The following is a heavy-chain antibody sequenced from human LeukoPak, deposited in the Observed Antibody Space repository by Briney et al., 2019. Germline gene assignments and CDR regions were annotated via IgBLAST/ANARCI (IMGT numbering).Heavy chain of an antibody. CDR2: ISGSGGST. CDR3: AKPSITIFGVVILYFDY. Sequence: PGGSLRLSCAASGFTSSSYAMSSVRQAPGKGLEWGSAISGSGGSTYYAGSVKGRLTISRANSKNTLYLQMNSLRAEDTAVYYCAKPSITIFGVVILYFDYWGQGTLVTVSS. J-gene: IGHJ4*02. D-gene: IGHD3-3*01. CDR1: GFTSSSYA. V-gene: IGHV3-23*01.